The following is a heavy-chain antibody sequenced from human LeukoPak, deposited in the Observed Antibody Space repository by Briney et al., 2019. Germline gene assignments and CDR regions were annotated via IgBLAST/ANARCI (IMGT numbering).Heavy chain of an antibody. J-gene: IGHJ6*03. CDR2: IYYSGST. Sequence: SETLSLTCTVSGGSISSYYWGWIRQPPGKGLEWIGYIYYSGSTNYNPSLKSRVTISVDTSKNQFSLKLSSVTAADTAVYYCARERPHYYGSGSYYGDYYYYYYMDVWGKGTTVTVSS. CDR1: GGSISSYY. V-gene: IGHV4-59*01. D-gene: IGHD3-10*01. CDR3: ARERPHYYGSGSYYGDYYYYYYMDV.